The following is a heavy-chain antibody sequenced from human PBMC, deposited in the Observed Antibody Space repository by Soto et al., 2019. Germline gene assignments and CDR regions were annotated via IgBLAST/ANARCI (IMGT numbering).Heavy chain of an antibody. CDR2: INPLFGTP. J-gene: IGHJ4*02. D-gene: IGHD6-13*01. CDR3: GKGAMGTIAATGFDY. CDR1: GGTFSNYA. V-gene: IGHV1-69*06. Sequence: QVQLVQSGAEVKKPGSSVKVSCKASGGTFSNYAINWLRQVPGQGLEWMGGINPLFGTPNYAQKFQGGVTLTADRSTSTGYTEFSSLTSDDTCVYYCGKGAMGTIAATGFDYWGQGTQVTVSS.